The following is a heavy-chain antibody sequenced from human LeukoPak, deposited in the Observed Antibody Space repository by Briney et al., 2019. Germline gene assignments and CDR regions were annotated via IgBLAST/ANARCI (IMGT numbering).Heavy chain of an antibody. CDR3: ARHRRLAVAGFDF. CDR1: GDSISRYY. V-gene: IGHV4-59*08. CDR2: IYYSGST. Sequence: SETLSLTCTVSGDSISRYYWSWIRQPPGKGPEWIGYIYYSGSTNYIPSLKRRVTISVDTSKNQFSLKLRSVTAADTAVYYCARHRRLAVAGFDFWGQGTLVTVSS. D-gene: IGHD6-19*01. J-gene: IGHJ4*02.